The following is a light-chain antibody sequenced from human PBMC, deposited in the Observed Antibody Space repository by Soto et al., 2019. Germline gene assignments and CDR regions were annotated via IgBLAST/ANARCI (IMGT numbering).Light chain of an antibody. Sequence: EIVLTQSPGTLSLSPGERATLSCRASQSVSSSYLAWYQQKPGQAPRRLIYGASGRATGIPDRFSGSGSGTDFTLTISRLEPEDFAVYYCQQYCSSIFTFGPGTKVDIK. J-gene: IGKJ3*01. CDR2: GAS. CDR1: QSVSSSY. CDR3: QQYCSSIFT. V-gene: IGKV3-20*01.